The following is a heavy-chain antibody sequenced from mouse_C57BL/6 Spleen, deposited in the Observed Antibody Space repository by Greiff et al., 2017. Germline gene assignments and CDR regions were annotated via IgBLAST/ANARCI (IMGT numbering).Heavy chain of an antibody. V-gene: IGHV8-8*01. CDR3: ARIERVYYGSSLYFDV. CDR2: IWWDDDK. Sequence: QVTLKVCGPGILQPSQTLSLTCSFSGFSLSTFGMGVGWIRQPSGKGLEWLAHIWWDDDKYYNPALKSRLTISKDTSKNQVFLKIANVDTADTATYYCARIERVYYGSSLYFDVWGTGTTVTVSS. D-gene: IGHD1-1*01. CDR1: GFSLSTFGMG. J-gene: IGHJ1*03.